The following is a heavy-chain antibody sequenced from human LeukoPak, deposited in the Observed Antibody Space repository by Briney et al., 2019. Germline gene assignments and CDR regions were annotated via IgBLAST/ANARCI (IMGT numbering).Heavy chain of an antibody. CDR3: ARADYDYIWGSFGYFDF. J-gene: IGHJ4*02. CDR2: IFYSGST. V-gene: IGHV4-59*01. CDR1: GGSFTSFY. D-gene: IGHD3-16*01. Sequence: SETLSLTCTVSGGSFTSFYWSWIRQPPGKGPEWIGYIFYSGSTNFNPPLKSRVTMSVDTSKNQFSLKLSSVTAADTAVHYCARADYDYIWGSFGYFDFWGQGTLVTVSS.